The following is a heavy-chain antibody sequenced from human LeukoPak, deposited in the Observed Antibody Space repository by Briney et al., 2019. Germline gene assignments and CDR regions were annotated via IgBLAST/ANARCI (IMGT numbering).Heavy chain of an antibody. CDR2: ISYDGSSK. CDR3: ARDFWGVIPSYFFDY. CDR1: GFTFSNYG. V-gene: IGHV3-30*03. D-gene: IGHD3-10*01. J-gene: IGHJ4*02. Sequence: QPGGSLRLSCAASGFTFSNYGMHWVRQAPGQGMEWVAVISYDGSSKYYADSVKGRFTISRDESKNTLFLQMNSLRAEDTAVYYCARDFWGVIPSYFFDYWGQGTLVTVSS.